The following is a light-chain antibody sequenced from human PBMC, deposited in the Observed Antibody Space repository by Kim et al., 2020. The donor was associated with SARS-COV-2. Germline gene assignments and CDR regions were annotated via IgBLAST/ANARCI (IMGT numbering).Light chain of an antibody. J-gene: IGKJ1*01. Sequence: SVGERVTIPCRARQSISTWLAWHQQLPGKAPRLLISDASSLGSGVPSRFSGSGSGREFTLTIDNLQPEDFATYYCQQYEDNTWTFDQGSKVDIK. CDR1: QSISTW. CDR3: QQYEDNTWT. V-gene: IGKV1-5*01. CDR2: DAS.